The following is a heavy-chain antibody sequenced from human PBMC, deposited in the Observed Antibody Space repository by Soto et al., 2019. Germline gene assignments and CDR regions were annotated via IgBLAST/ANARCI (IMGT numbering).Heavy chain of an antibody. J-gene: IGHJ3*02. D-gene: IGHD4-17*01. CDR2: INPSGGST. CDR1: GYTFTSYY. CDR3: ARVRSDYGDYLNAFDI. V-gene: IGHV1-46*03. Sequence: QVQLVQSGAEVKKPGASVKVSCKASGYTFTSYYMHWVRQAPGQGLEWMGIINPSGGSTSYAQKFQGRVTMTRDTSTSTVYMELSSLRSEDTAVYYCARVRSDYGDYLNAFDIWGQGTMVTVSS.